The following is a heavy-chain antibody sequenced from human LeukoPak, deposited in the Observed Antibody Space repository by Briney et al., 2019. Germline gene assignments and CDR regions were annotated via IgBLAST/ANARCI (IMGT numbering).Heavy chain of an antibody. Sequence: GGSLRLSCAASGFTFRNAWMSWVRQAPGKGLEWVANIKQDGSEKYYVDSVKGRFTISGDNAKNSLYLQMNSLTAEDTAVYYCAGVGLGHNWFDPWGQGTLVTVSS. CDR3: AGVGLGHNWFDP. CDR2: IKQDGSEK. J-gene: IGHJ5*02. CDR1: GFTFRNAW. D-gene: IGHD7-27*01. V-gene: IGHV3-7*03.